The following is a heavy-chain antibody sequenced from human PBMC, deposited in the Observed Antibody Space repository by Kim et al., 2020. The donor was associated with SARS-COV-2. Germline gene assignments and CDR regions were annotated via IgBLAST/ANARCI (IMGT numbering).Heavy chain of an antibody. D-gene: IGHD3-10*01. J-gene: IGHJ5*02. V-gene: IGHV4-39*01. CDR2: IYYSGST. CDR3: ARHGGPITMARSNWFDP. Sequence: SETLSLTCTVSGGSISSSSYYWGWIRQPPGKGLEWIGSIYYSGSTYYNPSLKSRVTISVDTSKNQFSLKLSSVTAADTAVYYCARHGGPITMARSNWFDPWGQGTLVTVSS. CDR1: GGSISSSSYY.